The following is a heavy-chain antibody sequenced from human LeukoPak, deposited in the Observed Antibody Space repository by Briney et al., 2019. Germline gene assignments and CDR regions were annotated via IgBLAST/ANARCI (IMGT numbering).Heavy chain of an antibody. CDR2: ISGSGGST. V-gene: IGHV3-23*01. CDR1: GFTFSSYA. Sequence: GGSLRLSCAASGFTFSSYAMNWVRQAPGKGLEWVSAISGSGGSTYYADSVKGRFTISRDNSKNTLYLQMNSLRAEDTAVYYCAKESGANYYGSGSYYDYWGQGTLVTVSS. CDR3: AKESGANYYGSGSYYDY. J-gene: IGHJ4*02. D-gene: IGHD3-10*01.